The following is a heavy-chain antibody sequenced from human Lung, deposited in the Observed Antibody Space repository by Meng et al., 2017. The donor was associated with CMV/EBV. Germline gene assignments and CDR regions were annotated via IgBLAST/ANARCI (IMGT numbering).Heavy chain of an antibody. CDR1: GGSISSYY. D-gene: IGHD3-3*01. CDR2: IYYSGST. CDR3: ARVDGTYYDFWSGSVGSWFNP. V-gene: IGHV4-59*01. Sequence: SCTVSGGSISSYYWSWIRQPPGKGLEWIGYIYYSGSTNYNPSLKSRVTISVDTSKNQFSLKLSSVTAADTAVYYCARVDGTYYDFWSGSVGSWFNPWGHGTLDTVSS. J-gene: IGHJ5*02.